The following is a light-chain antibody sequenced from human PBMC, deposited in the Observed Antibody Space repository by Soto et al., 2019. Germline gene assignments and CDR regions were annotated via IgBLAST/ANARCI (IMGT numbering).Light chain of an antibody. CDR2: LNSDGSH. J-gene: IGLJ2*01. V-gene: IGLV4-69*01. CDR3: QTWGTGIQV. Sequence: QLVLTQSPSASASLGASVKLTCTLSSGHSSYAIAWHQQQPEKGPRYLMKLNSDGSHSKGDGIPDRFSGSSSGAERYLTTSSLHSDDEADYYCQTWGTGIQVFGGGTQLTVL. CDR1: SGHSSYA.